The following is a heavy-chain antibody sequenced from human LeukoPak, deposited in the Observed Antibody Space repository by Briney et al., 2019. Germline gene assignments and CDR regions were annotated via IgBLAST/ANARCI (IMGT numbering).Heavy chain of an antibody. CDR1: GGSISSYY. D-gene: IGHD3-22*01. CDR3: ARSSYDSSGYYYEEGYFDY. Sequence: SETLSLTCTVSGGSISSYYWSWIRQPPRKGLEWIGYIYYSGSTNYNPSLKSRVTISVDTSKNQFSLKLSSVTAADTAVYYCARSSYDSSGYYYEEGYFDYWGQGTLVTVSS. J-gene: IGHJ4*02. CDR2: IYYSGST. V-gene: IGHV4-59*01.